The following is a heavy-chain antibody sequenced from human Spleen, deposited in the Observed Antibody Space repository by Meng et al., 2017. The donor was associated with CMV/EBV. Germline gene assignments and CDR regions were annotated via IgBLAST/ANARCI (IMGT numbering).Heavy chain of an antibody. Sequence: ASVKVSCKASGYTFTGYYMQWVRQAPGQGLEGMGIINLSGGDTVYAQNFQGRVSMTRDTSTSTIYMDLSSLRSEDTAVYYCARGAPGRNWFDPWGQGTLVTVSS. V-gene: IGHV1-46*01. CDR3: ARGAPGRNWFDP. CDR1: GYTFTGYY. CDR2: INLSGGDT. J-gene: IGHJ5*02.